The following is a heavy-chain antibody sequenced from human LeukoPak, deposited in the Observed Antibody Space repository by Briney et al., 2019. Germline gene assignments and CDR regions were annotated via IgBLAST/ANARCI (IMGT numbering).Heavy chain of an antibody. D-gene: IGHD5-12*01. CDR2: IYHSGST. V-gene: IGHV4-30-2*01. Sequence: PSETLSLTCAVSGGSISSGGYSWSWIRQPPGKGLEWIGYIYHSGSTYYNPSLKSRVTISVDRSKNQFSLKLSSVTAADTAVYYCAMSGYSGYGVYYYGMDVWGQGTTVTVSS. J-gene: IGHJ6*02. CDR3: AMSGYSGYGVYYYGMDV. CDR1: GGSISSGGYS.